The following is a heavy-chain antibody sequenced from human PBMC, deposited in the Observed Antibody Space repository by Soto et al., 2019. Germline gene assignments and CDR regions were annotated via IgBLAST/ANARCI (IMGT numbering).Heavy chain of an antibody. J-gene: IGHJ4*02. CDR2: FDPEDGET. CDR3: ATDPMFTIFGVVNY. D-gene: IGHD3-3*01. Sequence: ASVKVSCKVSGYTLTELSMHWVRQAPGKGLEWMGGFDPEDGETIYAKKFQGRVTMTEDTSTDTAYMELSSLRSEDTAVYYCATDPMFTIFGVVNYWGQGTLVTVSS. V-gene: IGHV1-24*01. CDR1: GYTLTELS.